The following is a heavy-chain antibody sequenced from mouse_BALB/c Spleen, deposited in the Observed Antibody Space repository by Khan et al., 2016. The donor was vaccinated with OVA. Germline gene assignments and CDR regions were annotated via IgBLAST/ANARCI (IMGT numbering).Heavy chain of an antibody. CDR1: GFTFSRFG. CDR2: ISSDSSSI. V-gene: IGHV5-17*02. Sequence: EVQGVESGGGLVQPGGSRKLSCAASGFTFSRFGMHWVRQAPEKGLEWVAYISSDSSSIYYADTVKGRFTISRDNPKNTLFLQMTSLRSEDTAMYYCARDSNFDYWGQGTTLTVSS. CDR3: ARDSNFDY. J-gene: IGHJ2*01.